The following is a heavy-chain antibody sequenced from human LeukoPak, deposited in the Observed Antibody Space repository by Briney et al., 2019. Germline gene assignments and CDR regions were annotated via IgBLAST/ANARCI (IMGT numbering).Heavy chain of an antibody. J-gene: IGHJ4*02. V-gene: IGHV4-30-4*08. CDR3: AREFGGYSSSSQIDY. CDR2: IYYSGST. CDR1: GGSISSGDYY. D-gene: IGHD6-6*01. Sequence: SQTLSLTCTVSGGSISSGDYYWSWIRQPPGKGLEWIGYIYYSGSTYYNPSLKSRVTISVDTSKHQFPLKLSSVTAADTAVYYCAREFGGYSSSSQIDYWGQGTLVTVSS.